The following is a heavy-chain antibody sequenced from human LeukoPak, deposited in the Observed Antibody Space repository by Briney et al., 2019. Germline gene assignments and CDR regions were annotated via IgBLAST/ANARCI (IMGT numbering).Heavy chain of an antibody. V-gene: IGHV3-21*01. CDR2: ISSSSSYI. CDR1: GFTFSSYS. D-gene: IGHD3-3*01. CDR3: ASYYDFWSGPLYT. J-gene: IGHJ5*02. Sequence: NPGGSLRLSCAASGFTFSSYSMNWVRQAPGKGLEWVTSISSSSSYIYYADSVKGRFTISRDNAKNSLYLQMNSLRAEDTAVYYCASYYDFWSGPLYTWGQGTLVTVSS.